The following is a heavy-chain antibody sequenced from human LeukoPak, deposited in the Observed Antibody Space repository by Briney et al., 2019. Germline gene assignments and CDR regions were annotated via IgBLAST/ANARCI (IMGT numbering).Heavy chain of an antibody. J-gene: IGHJ3*02. CDR1: GGTFSSYA. CDR3: ARDLSGSFHAFDI. CDR2: IIPIFGTA. V-gene: IGHV1-69*01. Sequence: SVKVSCKASGGTFSSYAISWVRQAPGQGLEWMGGIIPIFGTANYAQKFQGRVTITADESTSTAYVELSSLRSEDTAVYYCARDLSGSFHAFDIWGQGTMVTVSS. D-gene: IGHD1-26*01.